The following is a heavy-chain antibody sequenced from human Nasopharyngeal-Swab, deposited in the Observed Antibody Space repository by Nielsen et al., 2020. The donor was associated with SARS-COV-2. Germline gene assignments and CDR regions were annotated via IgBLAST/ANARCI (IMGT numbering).Heavy chain of an antibody. Sequence: GESLKISCAASGFTFNNYNFNWVRQAPGKGVEWVSSISSSSSYIYYAELVKGRFTISRDNAKNSLYLQMNSLRAEDTAVYYCARDGLDYDFWSAYFMDVWGQGTTVTVSS. CDR3: ARDGLDYDFWSAYFMDV. V-gene: IGHV3-21*01. D-gene: IGHD3-3*01. J-gene: IGHJ6*02. CDR2: ISSSSSYI. CDR1: GFTFNNYN.